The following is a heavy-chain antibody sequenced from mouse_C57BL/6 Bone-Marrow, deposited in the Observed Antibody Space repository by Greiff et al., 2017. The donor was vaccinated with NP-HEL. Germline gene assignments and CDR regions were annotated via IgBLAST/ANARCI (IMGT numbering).Heavy chain of an antibody. CDR3: TGPFNWDVEAMDY. D-gene: IGHD4-1*01. V-gene: IGHV6-3*01. Sequence: EVKLVESGGGLVQPGGSMKLSCVASGFTFSNYWMNWVRQSPEKGLEWVAQIRLKSDNYATHYAESVKGRFTISRDDSKSSVYLQMNNLRAEDTGIYYCTGPFNWDVEAMDYWGQGTSVTVSS. CDR1: GFTFSNYW. J-gene: IGHJ4*01. CDR2: IRLKSDNYAT.